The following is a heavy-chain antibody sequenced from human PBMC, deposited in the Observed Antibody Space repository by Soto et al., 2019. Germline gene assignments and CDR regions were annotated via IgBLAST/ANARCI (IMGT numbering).Heavy chain of an antibody. Sequence: SETLSLTCTVSGDSISSGDYYWSWIRQPPGKGLEWIGCIYYSGNTYYNPSLKGRVSISVDTSKNQFSLQLSSVTFADTAVYYCARSRGGYFDYWAREPWSPSPQ. CDR2: IYYSGNT. D-gene: IGHD3-22*01. CDR3: ARSRGGYFDY. CDR1: GDSISSGDYY. V-gene: IGHV4-30-4*01. J-gene: IGHJ4*02.